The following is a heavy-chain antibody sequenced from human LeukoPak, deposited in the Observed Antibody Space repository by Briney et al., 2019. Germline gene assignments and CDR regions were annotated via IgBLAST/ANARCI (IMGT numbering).Heavy chain of an antibody. CDR2: ISYGGSNK. CDR1: GFTFSSYG. V-gene: IGHV3-30*18. J-gene: IGHJ4*02. Sequence: GGSLRLSCAASGFTFSSYGMHWVRQAPGKGLEWVAVISYGGSNKYYADSVKGRFTISRDNSKNTLYLQMNSLRAEDTAVYYCAKGTYYYDSSGYYGGYYFDYWGQGTLVTVSS. CDR3: AKGTYYYDSSGYYGGYYFDY. D-gene: IGHD3-22*01.